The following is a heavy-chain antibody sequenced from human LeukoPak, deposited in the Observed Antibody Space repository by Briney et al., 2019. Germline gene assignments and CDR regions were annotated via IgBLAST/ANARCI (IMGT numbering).Heavy chain of an antibody. CDR1: GGSISSYY. CDR3: ARDRGDDYNLYYFDY. J-gene: IGHJ4*02. Sequence: SETLSLTCTVSGGSISSYYWSWIRQPAGKGLEWIGNIYYIGSTNYNPSLKSRVTISLDTSKNQFSLKLSSVTAADTAVYYCARDRGDDYNLYYFDYWGQGTLVTVSS. D-gene: IGHD5-24*01. CDR2: IYYIGST. V-gene: IGHV4-59*01.